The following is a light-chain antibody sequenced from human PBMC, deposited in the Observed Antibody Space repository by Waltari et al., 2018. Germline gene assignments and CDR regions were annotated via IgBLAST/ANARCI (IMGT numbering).Light chain of an antibody. Sequence: QFVMTQPPSASGTPGQTITFPCSGSSSNIGSNSVYWYQQFPGKPPQLLIYRDDQRPSGVPDRISGSKSGTSASLAISGLRSEDEADYYCLTCDDSMSGWVFGGGTKLTVL. CDR3: LTCDDSMSGWV. J-gene: IGLJ3*02. CDR1: SSNIGSNS. V-gene: IGLV1-47*01. CDR2: RDD.